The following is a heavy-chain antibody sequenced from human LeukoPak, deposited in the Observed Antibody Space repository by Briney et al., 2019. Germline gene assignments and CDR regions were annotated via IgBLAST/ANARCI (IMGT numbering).Heavy chain of an antibody. D-gene: IGHD1-26*01. Sequence: GGSLRLSCAASGFTFSSYGMHWVRQAPGKGLEWVTFIRYDGSNKYYADSVKGRFTISRDNSKNTLYLQMNSLRAEDTAVYYCAKDWSPPIVGAASGWGQGTLVTVSS. J-gene: IGHJ4*02. CDR1: GFTFSSYG. CDR3: AKDWSPPIVGAASG. V-gene: IGHV3-30*02. CDR2: IRYDGSNK.